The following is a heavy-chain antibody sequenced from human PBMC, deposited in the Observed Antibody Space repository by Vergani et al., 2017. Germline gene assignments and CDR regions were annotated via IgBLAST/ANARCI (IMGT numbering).Heavy chain of an antibody. CDR3: ARGGYYYGSYYYMDV. D-gene: IGHD3-10*01. J-gene: IGHJ6*03. CDR1: GGSFSGYY. V-gene: IGHV4-34*01. Sequence: QVQLQQWGAGLLKPSETLSLTCAVYGGSFSGYYWSWIRQPPGKGLEWIGEINHSGSTNYNPSLKSRVTISVDTSKNQFSLKLSSVTAADTAVYYCARGGYYYGSYYYMDVWGKGTTVTVSS. CDR2: INHSGST.